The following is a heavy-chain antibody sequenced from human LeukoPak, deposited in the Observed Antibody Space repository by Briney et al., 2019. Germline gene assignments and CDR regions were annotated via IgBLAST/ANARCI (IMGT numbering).Heavy chain of an antibody. CDR2: IYSGGRT. V-gene: IGHV3-66*01. Sequence: GGSLRLSCAASGFTVSSNYMSWVRQAPGKGLEGVSIIYSGGRTYYADAVKGRFTISRDNSKNTLYLQMNSLRAEDTAVYYCARDYSSSWYLYFQHWGQGTLVTVSS. CDR1: GFTVSSNY. J-gene: IGHJ1*01. D-gene: IGHD6-13*01. CDR3: ARDYSSSWYLYFQH.